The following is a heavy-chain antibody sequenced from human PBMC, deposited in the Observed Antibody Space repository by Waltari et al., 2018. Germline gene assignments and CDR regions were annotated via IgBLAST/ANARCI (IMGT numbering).Heavy chain of an antibody. V-gene: IGHV4-34*01. J-gene: IGHJ4*02. CDR3: ARHRGGAVAAIDY. CDR1: GGSFSGYY. D-gene: IGHD6-19*01. CDR2: INHSGST. Sequence: QVQLQQWGAGLLKPSETLSLTCAVYGGSFSGYYWSWIRQPPGKGLEWIGEINHSGSTNYNPSLKIRVTISVDTSKNQFSLKLSSVTAADTAVYYCARHRGGAVAAIDYWGQGTLVTVSS.